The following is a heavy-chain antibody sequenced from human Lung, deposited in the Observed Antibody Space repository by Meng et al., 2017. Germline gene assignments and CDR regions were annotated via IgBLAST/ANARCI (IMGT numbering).Heavy chain of an antibody. D-gene: IGHD6-6*01. J-gene: IGHJ4*02. CDR3: VRRIEYSSSSGY. V-gene: IGHV3-23*01. Sequence: EVQLLESGGGLVQPGGSPRLSCVASGFTFSSYAMTWVRRAPGKGLEWFSSISGSGGSTYYADSVRGRFTISRDNSKNTVYLQMNSLRAEDTAIYYCVRRIEYSSSSGYWGQGTLVTVSS. CDR1: GFTFSSYA. CDR2: ISGSGGST.